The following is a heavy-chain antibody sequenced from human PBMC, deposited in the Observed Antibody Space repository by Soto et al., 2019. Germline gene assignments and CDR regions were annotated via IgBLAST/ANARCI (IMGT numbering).Heavy chain of an antibody. V-gene: IGHV4-61*01. CDR2: IYYSGST. Sequence: PSETLSLTCTVSGGSVSSGSYYWNWIRQPPGKGLEWIGYIYYSGSTNYNPSLKSRVTISVDTSKNQFSLKLSSVTAADTAVYYCARVLLWFGEPTDAFDIWGQGTMVTVSS. J-gene: IGHJ3*02. CDR3: ARVLLWFGEPTDAFDI. D-gene: IGHD3-10*01. CDR1: GGSVSSGSYY.